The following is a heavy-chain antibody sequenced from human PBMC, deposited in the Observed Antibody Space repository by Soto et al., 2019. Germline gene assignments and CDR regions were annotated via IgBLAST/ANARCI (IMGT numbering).Heavy chain of an antibody. CDR3: ARVRVGATFGSADY. V-gene: IGHV3-30-3*01. CDR1: GFTFSSYA. D-gene: IGHD1-26*01. CDR2: ISYDGSNK. J-gene: IGHJ4*02. Sequence: QVQLVESGGGVVQPGRSLRLSCAASGFTFSSYAMHWVRQAPGKGLEWVAVISYDGSNKYYADSVKGRFTISRDNSKNTLYLQMNSLRAEDTAVYYCARVRVGATFGSADYWGQGTLVTVSS.